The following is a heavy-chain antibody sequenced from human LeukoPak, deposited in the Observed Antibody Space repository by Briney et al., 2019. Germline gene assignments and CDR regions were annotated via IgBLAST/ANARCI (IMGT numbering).Heavy chain of an antibody. CDR2: IIPIFGTA. J-gene: IGHJ5*02. Sequence: SVKVSCKASGYTFTSYAISWVRQAPGQGLEWMGGIIPIFGTANYAQKFQGRVTITTDESTSTAYMELSSLRSEDTAVYYCAISLGHNWFDPWGQGTLVTVSS. CDR3: AISLGHNWFDP. CDR1: GYTFTSYA. V-gene: IGHV1-69*05. D-gene: IGHD3-3*02.